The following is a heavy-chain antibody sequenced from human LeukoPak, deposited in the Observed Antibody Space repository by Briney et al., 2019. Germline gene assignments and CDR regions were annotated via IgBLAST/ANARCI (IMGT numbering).Heavy chain of an antibody. D-gene: IGHD1-26*01. J-gene: IGHJ6*02. CDR3: ARGWELRPISYYYYGMDV. V-gene: IGHV1-2*06. CDR2: INPNSGGT. Sequence: ASVKVSCKASGYTFTGYYMHRVRQAPGQGLEWMGRINPNSGGTNDAQKFQGRVTMTRDTSISTAYMELSRLRSDDTAVYYCARGWELRPISYYYYGMDVWGQGTTVTVSS. CDR1: GYTFTGYY.